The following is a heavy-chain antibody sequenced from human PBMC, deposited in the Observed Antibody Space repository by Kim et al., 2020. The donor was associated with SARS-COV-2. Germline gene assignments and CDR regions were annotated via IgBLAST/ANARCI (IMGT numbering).Heavy chain of an antibody. Sequence: GGSLRLSCAASGFTFSSYSMNWVRQAPGKGLEWVSYISSISSTIYYADSVKGRFTISRDNAKNSLYLQMNSLRDEDTAVYYCARDRLVTYYYDSSGYRPWDYWGQGTLVTVSS. D-gene: IGHD3-22*01. V-gene: IGHV3-48*02. CDR2: ISSISSTI. J-gene: IGHJ4*02. CDR1: GFTFSSYS. CDR3: ARDRLVTYYYDSSGYRPWDY.